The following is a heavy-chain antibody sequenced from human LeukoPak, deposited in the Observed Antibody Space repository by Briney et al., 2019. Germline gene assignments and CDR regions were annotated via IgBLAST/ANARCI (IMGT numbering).Heavy chain of an antibody. V-gene: IGHV1-46*01. J-gene: IGHJ5*02. CDR1: GYTFTSNY. Sequence: ASVKVSCKASGYTFTSNYIHWVRQAPGQGLEWMGMIYPRDGSTSYAQRFQGRVTMTRDTSTSTVYMELSSLRSEDTAVYYCAREGIAVSNWFDPWGQGTLVTVSS. CDR2: IYPRDGST. D-gene: IGHD6-19*01. CDR3: AREGIAVSNWFDP.